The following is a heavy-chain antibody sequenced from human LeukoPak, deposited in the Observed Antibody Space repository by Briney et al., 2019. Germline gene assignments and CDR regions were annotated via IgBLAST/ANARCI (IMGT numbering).Heavy chain of an antibody. Sequence: GGSLRLSCAASGFTLSTYWMSWVRQAPGKGLEWVSNIKQDESEKYYVDSVKGRFTISRDNAKNSLYLQMNSLRVEDTAVYYCARGAYGSGNFPFDCWGQGTPVTVSS. CDR1: GFTLSTYW. CDR2: IKQDESEK. D-gene: IGHD3-10*01. V-gene: IGHV3-7*01. J-gene: IGHJ4*02. CDR3: ARGAYGSGNFPFDC.